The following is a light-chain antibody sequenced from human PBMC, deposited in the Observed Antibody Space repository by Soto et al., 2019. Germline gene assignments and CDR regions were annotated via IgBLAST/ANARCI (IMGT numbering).Light chain of an antibody. CDR2: GAS. CDR1: QSVSSNY. Sequence: EFVLTQSPGTLSLSPVERATLSCRASQSVSSNYLAWYQQKPGQAPRLLIYGASTRATGIADRFSGSGSGTDFTLSISRLEPEDFAVYYCHQYGSSPQTFGQGTKVDIK. CDR3: HQYGSSPQT. J-gene: IGKJ1*01. V-gene: IGKV3-20*01.